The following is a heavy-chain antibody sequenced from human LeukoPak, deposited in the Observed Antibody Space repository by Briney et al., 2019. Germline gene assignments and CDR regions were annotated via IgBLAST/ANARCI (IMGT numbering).Heavy chain of an antibody. D-gene: IGHD1-26*01. Sequence: PGGSLRLSCAASGFTFSSYSMNWVRQAPGKGLEWVSYISSSSTIYYADSVKGRFTISRDNAKNSLYLQMNSLRDEDTAVYYCARGKIVGATFDYWGQGTLVTVSS. CDR2: ISSSSTI. J-gene: IGHJ4*02. CDR3: ARGKIVGATFDY. V-gene: IGHV3-48*02. CDR1: GFTFSSYS.